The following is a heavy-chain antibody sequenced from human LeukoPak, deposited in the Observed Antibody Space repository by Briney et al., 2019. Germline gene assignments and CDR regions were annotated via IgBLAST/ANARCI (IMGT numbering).Heavy chain of an antibody. V-gene: IGHV3-49*03. J-gene: IGHJ6*03. Sequence: GGSLRLSCTASGFTFGDYAMSWFRQAPGKGLEWVGFIRSKAYGGTTEYAASVKGRFTISGDDSKSIAYLQMNSLKTEDTAVYYCTRPKLGMGYYYYYMDVWGKGTTVTVSS. D-gene: IGHD7-27*01. CDR1: GFTFGDYA. CDR3: TRPKLGMGYYYYYMDV. CDR2: IRSKAYGGTT.